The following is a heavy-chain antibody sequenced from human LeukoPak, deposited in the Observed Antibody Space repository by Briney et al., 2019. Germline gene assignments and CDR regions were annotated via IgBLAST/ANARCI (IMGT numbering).Heavy chain of an antibody. D-gene: IGHD3-3*01. CDR2: INPSGGST. CDR3: ARAALGFLEWLPQDYYYYMDV. Sequence: ASVKVSCKASGYTFTSYYMHWVRQAPGQGLEWMGIINPSGGSTSYAQKFQGRVTMTRDMSTSTVYMELSSLRSEDTAVYYCARAALGFLEWLPQDYYYYMDVWGKGTMVTVSS. CDR1: GYTFTSYY. J-gene: IGHJ6*03. V-gene: IGHV1-46*01.